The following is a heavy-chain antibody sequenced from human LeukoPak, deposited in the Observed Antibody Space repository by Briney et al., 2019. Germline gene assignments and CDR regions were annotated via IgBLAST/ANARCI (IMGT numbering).Heavy chain of an antibody. Sequence: SVKVSCKASGGTFSTFPISWVRQAPGQGLEWIGGIIPILGIANYAQKFQGRVTITADKSTSTAYMELSSLRSEDTAVYYCARDREMATIWFDPWGQGTLVTVSS. D-gene: IGHD5-24*01. CDR2: IIPILGIA. CDR1: GGTFSTFP. CDR3: ARDREMATIWFDP. V-gene: IGHV1-69*10. J-gene: IGHJ5*02.